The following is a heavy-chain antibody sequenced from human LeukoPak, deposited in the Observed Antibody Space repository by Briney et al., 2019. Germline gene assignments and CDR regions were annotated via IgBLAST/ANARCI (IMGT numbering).Heavy chain of an antibody. J-gene: IGHJ4*02. V-gene: IGHV3-30*18. CDR1: GFILSSYG. D-gene: IGHD2-15*01. Sequence: GRSLRLSCAASGFILSSYGVPWVRQAPGKGMGWVAVISYDGGYKYYADSVKGRFTISRDNSKNTLYLQMNSLRAEDTAVYYCAKASYCSGTSCYEGRLDYWGQGTLVTVSS. CDR2: ISYDGGYK. CDR3: AKASYCSGTSCYEGRLDY.